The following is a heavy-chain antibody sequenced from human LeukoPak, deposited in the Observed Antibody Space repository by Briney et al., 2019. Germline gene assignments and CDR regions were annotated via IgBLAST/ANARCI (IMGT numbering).Heavy chain of an antibody. V-gene: IGHV4-39*07. CDR3: ARDSQYDSSGHAP. D-gene: IGHD3-22*01. Sequence: SETLSLTCSVSGGSISSSNYYWAWIRQPPGKGLEWIGSIHYTGSTYYSASPKSRVTISVDTSKNQFSLKLPSVTAADTAVYYCARDSQYDSSGHAPWGQGTLVTVSS. CDR1: GGSISSSNYY. CDR2: IHYTGST. J-gene: IGHJ5*02.